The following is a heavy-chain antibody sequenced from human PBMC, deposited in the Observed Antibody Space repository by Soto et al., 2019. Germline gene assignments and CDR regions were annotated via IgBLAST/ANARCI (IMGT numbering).Heavy chain of an antibody. CDR2: ITDVGST. D-gene: IGHD3-10*01. CDR3: ARQRVLTAQYFFDY. CDR1: GGSVSSGSYF. V-gene: IGHV4-61*03. J-gene: IGHJ4*02. Sequence: SETLSLTCAVSGGSVSSGSYFWTWIRQSPGKGLEWIGYITDVGSTNYNPSLKSRVTISADTTKNHFSLNLRSVTAADTAVYYCARQRVLTAQYFFDYWGQGIPVTSPQ.